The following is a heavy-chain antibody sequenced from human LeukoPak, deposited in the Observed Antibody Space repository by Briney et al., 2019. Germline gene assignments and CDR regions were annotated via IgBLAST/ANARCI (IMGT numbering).Heavy chain of an antibody. Sequence: SETLSLTCTVSGGSISSYYWSWIRQPAGKGLEWIGRIYTSGSTNYNPSLKSRVTMSVDTSKNQFSLKLSSVTAADTAVYYCARDRYYSSSWYSRFDPWGQGPLVTVSS. CDR1: GGSISSYY. J-gene: IGHJ5*02. D-gene: IGHD6-13*01. CDR2: IYTSGST. V-gene: IGHV4-4*07. CDR3: ARDRYYSSSWYSRFDP.